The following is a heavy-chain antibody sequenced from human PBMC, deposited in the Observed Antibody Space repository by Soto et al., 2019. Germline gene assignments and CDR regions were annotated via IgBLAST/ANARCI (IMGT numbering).Heavy chain of an antibody. D-gene: IGHD5-12*01. Sequence: NPGGSLRLSCAASGFTFGDYYMAWIRQPPGKGPKWISFISREGTNVFYAESVKGRFTISRDNARNSLFLQMTSLTPEDTAVYSCARDRAMATMTFDSWGPGSLVTVSS. CDR3: ARDRAMATMTFDS. CDR2: ISREGTNV. J-gene: IGHJ4*02. CDR1: GFTFGDYY. V-gene: IGHV3-11*01.